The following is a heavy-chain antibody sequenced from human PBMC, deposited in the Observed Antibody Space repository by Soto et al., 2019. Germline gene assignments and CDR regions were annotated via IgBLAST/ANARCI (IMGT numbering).Heavy chain of an antibody. CDR1: GYSFTSYW. V-gene: IGHV5-51*01. CDR3: ARLEPRGYSYGSY. CDR2: IYPGDSDT. D-gene: IGHD5-18*01. J-gene: IGHJ4*02. Sequence: RDSLKISCKGSGYSFTSYWICSVRPMPGKGLEWVGIIYPGDSDTRYSPSFQGQVTISADTTISTAYLHWSSLKASDTALYTCARLEPRGYSYGSYWGQGTLVTVSS.